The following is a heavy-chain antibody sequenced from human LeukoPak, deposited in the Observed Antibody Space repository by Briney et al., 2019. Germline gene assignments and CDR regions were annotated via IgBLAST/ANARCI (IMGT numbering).Heavy chain of an antibody. CDR1: GFTFDDYG. V-gene: IGHV3-20*04. J-gene: IGHJ4*02. CDR3: ARKTDSGGQGDY. CDR2: INWNGGST. D-gene: IGHD3-22*01. Sequence: PGGSLRLSCAASGFTFDDYGMSWVRQAPGKGLEWVSGINWNGGSTGYADSVKGRFTISRDDSKNTLYLQMNSLRAEDTAVYYCARKTDSGGQGDYWGPGTLVTVSS.